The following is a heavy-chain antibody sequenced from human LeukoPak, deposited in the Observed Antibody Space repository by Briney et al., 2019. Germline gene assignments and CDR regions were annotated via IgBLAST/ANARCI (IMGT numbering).Heavy chain of an antibody. CDR1: GFTFRSYG. Sequence: PGRSLRLSCAASGFTFRSYGMHWVRQAPGKGLEWVAVISYDGSNKYYADFVKGRFTVSRDSPKNSLYLQMNSLRTEDTAVYYCARERGYCSGGYCNDLDYWGQRTLVTVSS. V-gene: IGHV3-30*03. D-gene: IGHD2-15*01. CDR2: ISYDGSNK. CDR3: ARERGYCSGGYCNDLDY. J-gene: IGHJ4*02.